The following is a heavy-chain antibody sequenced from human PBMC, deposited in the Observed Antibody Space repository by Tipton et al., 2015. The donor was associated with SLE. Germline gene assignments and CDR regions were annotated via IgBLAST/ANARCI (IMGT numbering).Heavy chain of an antibody. J-gene: IGHJ4*02. Sequence: TLSLTCTASGGSISSYYWSWIRQPPGKGLEWIGYIYYSGSTNYNPSLKSRVTISVDTSKNQFSLKLSSVTAADTAVYYCARGHDFWSGYRLDYWGQGTLVTVSS. CDR2: IYYSGST. V-gene: IGHV4-59*01. CDR3: ARGHDFWSGYRLDY. D-gene: IGHD3-3*01. CDR1: GGSISSYY.